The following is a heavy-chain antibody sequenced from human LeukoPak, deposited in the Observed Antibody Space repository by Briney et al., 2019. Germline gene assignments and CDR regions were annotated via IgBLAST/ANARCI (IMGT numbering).Heavy chain of an antibody. CDR1: GGSFSGYY. Sequence: SETLSLTCAVYGGSFSGYYWSWIRQPPGKGLEWIGEINHSGSTNYNPSLKSRVTISVDASKNQFSLKLSSVTAADTAVYYCARGKITDYWGQGTLVTVSS. D-gene: IGHD1-14*01. V-gene: IGHV4-34*01. J-gene: IGHJ4*02. CDR2: INHSGST. CDR3: ARGKITDY.